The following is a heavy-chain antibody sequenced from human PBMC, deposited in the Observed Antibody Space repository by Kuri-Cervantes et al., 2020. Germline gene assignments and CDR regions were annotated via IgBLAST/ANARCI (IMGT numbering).Heavy chain of an antibody. J-gene: IGHJ4*02. CDR1: GYNFNGYW. CDR2: IYPGDSNT. V-gene: IGHV5-51*01. Sequence: KVSCKGSGYNFNGYWIGWVRQMPGKGLEWMGIIYPGDSNTRYSPSLQGQVTISADKSISTAYLQWSSLKASDTAMYYCARGGCSGGSCYSFFYYWGQGTLVTVSS. CDR3: ARGGCSGGSCYSFFYY. D-gene: IGHD2-15*01.